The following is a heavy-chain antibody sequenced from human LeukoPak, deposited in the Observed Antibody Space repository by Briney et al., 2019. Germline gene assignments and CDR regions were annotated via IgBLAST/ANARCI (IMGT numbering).Heavy chain of an antibody. D-gene: IGHD2-21*01. V-gene: IGHV3-30*04. Sequence: GGSLRLSCAASGFTFSSYAMHWVRQAPGKGLEWVAVISYDGNNKYYADSVKGRFTISRDNSKNTLYLQMNSLRAEDTAVFYCAASIPPASWGQGTWSPSPQ. CDR2: ISYDGNNK. J-gene: IGHJ5*02. CDR3: AASIPPAS. CDR1: GFTFSSYA.